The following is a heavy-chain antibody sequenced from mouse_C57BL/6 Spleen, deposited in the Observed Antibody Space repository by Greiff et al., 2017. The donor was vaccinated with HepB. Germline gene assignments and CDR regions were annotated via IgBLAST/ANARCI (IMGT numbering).Heavy chain of an antibody. V-gene: IGHV1-52*01. Sequence: VQLQQPGAELVRPGSSVKLSCKASGYTFTSYWMHWVKQRPIQGLEWIGNIDPSDSETHYNQKFKDKATLTVDKSSSTAYMQLSSLTSEDSAVYYCARLDYGSHWYFDVWGTGTTVTVSS. J-gene: IGHJ1*03. CDR2: IDPSDSET. CDR1: GYTFTSYW. D-gene: IGHD1-1*01. CDR3: ARLDYGSHWYFDV.